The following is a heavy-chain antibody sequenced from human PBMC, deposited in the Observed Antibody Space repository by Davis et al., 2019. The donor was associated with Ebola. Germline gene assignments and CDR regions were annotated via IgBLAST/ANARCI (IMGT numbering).Heavy chain of an antibody. J-gene: IGHJ6*03. CDR3: ARDPDCSSTSCQDYYYYYMDV. Sequence: SVTVSCKASGGTFSSYAISWVRQAPGQGLEWMGGIIPIFGTANYAQKFQGRVTITADESTSTAYMELSSLRSEDTAVYYCARDPDCSSTSCQDYYYYYMDVWGKGTTVTVSS. D-gene: IGHD2-2*01. CDR1: GGTFSSYA. V-gene: IGHV1-69*13. CDR2: IIPIFGTA.